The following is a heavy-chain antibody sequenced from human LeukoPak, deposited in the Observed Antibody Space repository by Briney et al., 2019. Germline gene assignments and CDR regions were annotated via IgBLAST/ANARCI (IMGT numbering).Heavy chain of an antibody. Sequence: KPSDTLSLTCTVSGGSISSASYYWGWIRQPPGKGLEWIGSMRYGGTTYYNASLKSRVTISVDTSKNQFSLKLTSVTAADTAVYYCARHEGISSWVDHWGQGTLVTVSS. CDR3: ARHEGISSWVDH. CDR1: GGSISSASYY. V-gene: IGHV4-39*01. D-gene: IGHD6-13*01. CDR2: MRYGGTT. J-gene: IGHJ4*02.